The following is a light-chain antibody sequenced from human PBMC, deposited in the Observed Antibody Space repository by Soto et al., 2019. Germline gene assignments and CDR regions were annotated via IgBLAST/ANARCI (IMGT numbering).Light chain of an antibody. CDR3: CSYAGSRNV. CDR1: SSDVGSYNL. V-gene: IGLV2-23*02. J-gene: IGLJ1*01. CDR2: EVS. Sequence: QSALTQPASVSGSPGQSITISCTGTSSDVGSYNLVSWYQQHPGKAPKLMIYEVSKRPSGVSNRFSGSKSGNTASLTIPGLQAEDEADYYCCSYAGSRNVFGTGTKVTVL.